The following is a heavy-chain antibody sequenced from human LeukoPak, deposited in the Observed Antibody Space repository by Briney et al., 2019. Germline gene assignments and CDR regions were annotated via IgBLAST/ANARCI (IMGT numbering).Heavy chain of an antibody. J-gene: IGHJ4*02. CDR3: ARQYGRPLDY. CDR1: GYSFSNYW. CDR2: IYPGDSDT. V-gene: IGHV5-51*01. Sequence: GESLKISCKGSGYSFSNYWIGWVRQMPGKGLEWMEIIYPGDSDTRYSPSFQGQVTISVDESINTAYLQWSSLEASDTAMYYCARQYGRPLDYWGQGTLVTVSS. D-gene: IGHD4-17*01.